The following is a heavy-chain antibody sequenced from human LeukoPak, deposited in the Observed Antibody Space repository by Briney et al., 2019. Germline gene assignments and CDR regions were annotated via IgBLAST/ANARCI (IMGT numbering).Heavy chain of an antibody. D-gene: IGHD3-3*01. V-gene: IGHV3-23*01. CDR1: GFTFSSYA. Sequence: GGSLRLSCAASGFTFSSYAMSWVRQAPGKGLEWVSAISGSGGSTYYADSVKGRFTISRDNSKNTLYLQMSSLRAEDTAVYYCAKDLYTIFGVVTITYYYYYYMDVWGKGTTVTVSS. CDR2: ISGSGGST. J-gene: IGHJ6*03. CDR3: AKDLYTIFGVVTITYYYYYYMDV.